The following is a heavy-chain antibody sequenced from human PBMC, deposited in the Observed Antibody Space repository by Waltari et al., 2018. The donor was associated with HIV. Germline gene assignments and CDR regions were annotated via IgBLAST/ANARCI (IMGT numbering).Heavy chain of an antibody. Sequence: QLQLQESGPGLVKPSETLSLTCTVSGGSISSSSYYWGWIRQPPGKGLEWIGSIYYSGSTYYNPSLKSRVTISVDTSKNQFSLKLSSVTAADTAVYYCAKESYSIFGVNKNYYYYYGMDVWGQGTTVTVSS. CDR3: AKESYSIFGVNKNYYYYYGMDV. D-gene: IGHD3-3*01. CDR1: GGSISSSSYY. J-gene: IGHJ6*02. CDR2: IYYSGST. V-gene: IGHV4-39*07.